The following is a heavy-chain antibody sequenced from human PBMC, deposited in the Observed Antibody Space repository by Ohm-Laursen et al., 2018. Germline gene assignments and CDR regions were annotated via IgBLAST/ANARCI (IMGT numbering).Heavy chain of an antibody. Sequence: SLRLSCSASGFMFSGYGIHWVRQAPGKRLEWVAVISYDGRNRDYADSVKGRFTISRDNSKNTVDLQMNSLRAEDTAVYYCAKARSAVVFAASNHWGQGALVTVSS. CDR3: AKARSAVVFAASNH. CDR2: ISYDGRNR. V-gene: IGHV3-30*18. CDR1: GFMFSGYG. D-gene: IGHD2-15*01. J-gene: IGHJ5*02.